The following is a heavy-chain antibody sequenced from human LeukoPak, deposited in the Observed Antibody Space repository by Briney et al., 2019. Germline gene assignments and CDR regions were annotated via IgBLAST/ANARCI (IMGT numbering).Heavy chain of an antibody. D-gene: IGHD3-10*01. CDR1: GYTFTSYG. Sequence: GASVNVSCKASGYTFTSYGISWVRQAPGQGLEWMGWISAYNGNTNYAQRLQGRVTMTTDTSTSTAYMELRSLRSDDTAVYYCAGITMVRGVIGHFDYWGQGTLVTVSS. J-gene: IGHJ4*02. CDR3: AGITMVRGVIGHFDY. CDR2: ISAYNGNT. V-gene: IGHV1-18*01.